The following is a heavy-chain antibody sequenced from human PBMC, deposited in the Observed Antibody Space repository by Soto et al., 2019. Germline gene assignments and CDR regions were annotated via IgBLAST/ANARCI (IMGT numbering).Heavy chain of an antibody. D-gene: IGHD1-7*01. J-gene: IGHJ4*02. CDR3: ARGNYVRSDYFDY. V-gene: IGHV4-31*03. CDR2: IYYSGST. CDR1: GGSISSGGYY. Sequence: PSETLSLTCTVSGGSISSGGYYWSWIRQHPGKGLEWIGYIYYSGSTYYNPSLKSRVTISVDTSKNQFSLKLSSVTAADTAVYYCARGNYVRSDYFDYWGQGTLVTVSS.